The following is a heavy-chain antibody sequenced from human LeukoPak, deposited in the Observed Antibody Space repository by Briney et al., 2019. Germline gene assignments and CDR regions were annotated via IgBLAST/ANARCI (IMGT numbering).Heavy chain of an antibody. J-gene: IGHJ4*02. CDR1: EFTFSRYA. Sequence: GGSPRLSCAASEFTFSRYAMSWVRQAPGKGLEWVSAIRGSGASTYYADSVKGRFTISRDNSKNTLFLQMNSLRAEDTAVYYCAKDRRAGDFWSGYYFDYWGQGTLVTVSS. D-gene: IGHD3-3*01. V-gene: IGHV3-23*01. CDR2: IRGSGAST. CDR3: AKDRRAGDFWSGYYFDY.